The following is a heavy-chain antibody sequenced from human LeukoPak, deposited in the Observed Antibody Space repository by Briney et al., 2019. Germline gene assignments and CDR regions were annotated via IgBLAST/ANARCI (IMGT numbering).Heavy chain of an antibody. V-gene: IGHV4-4*07. CDR3: ARTTMVRGTYYMDV. CDR2: IYTSGST. D-gene: IGHD3-10*01. J-gene: IGHJ6*03. Sequence: KSSETLSLTCTVSGGSISSYYWSWIRQPAGKGLEWIGRIYTSGSTNYKSSLKSRVTISVDTSKNQFSLKLSSVTAADTAVYYCARTTMVRGTYYMDVWGKGTTVTVSS. CDR1: GGSISSYY.